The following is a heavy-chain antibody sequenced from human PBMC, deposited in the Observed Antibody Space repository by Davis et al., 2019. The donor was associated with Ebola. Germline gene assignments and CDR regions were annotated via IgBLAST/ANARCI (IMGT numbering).Heavy chain of an antibody. Sequence: FTISRDNSKNTLYLQMKSLRADDTAMYYCARVRAGTLGELSPWGQGTLVTVSS. V-gene: IGHV3-30*07. CDR3: ARVRAGTLGELSP. D-gene: IGHD3-16*02. J-gene: IGHJ5*02.